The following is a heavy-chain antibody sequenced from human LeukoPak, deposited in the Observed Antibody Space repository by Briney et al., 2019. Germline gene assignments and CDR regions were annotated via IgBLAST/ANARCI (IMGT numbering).Heavy chain of an antibody. CDR1: GFTFIAYE. V-gene: IGHV3-48*03. CDR3: ARARCRSGGSCLLGYYYMDV. J-gene: IGHJ6*03. Sequence: PGGSLRLSCAASGFTFIAYEMNWVRQAPGKGLEWVSYISTSGSSIYYAGSVKGRFTISRDNAKNSLYLQMNSLRADDTAVYYCARARCRSGGSCLLGYYYMDVWGKGTTVTVSS. D-gene: IGHD2-15*01. CDR2: ISTSGSSI.